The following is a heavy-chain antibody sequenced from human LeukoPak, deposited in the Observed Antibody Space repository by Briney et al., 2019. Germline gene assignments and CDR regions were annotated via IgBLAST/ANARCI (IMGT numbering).Heavy chain of an antibody. CDR1: GFTFSSYW. CDR2: IKSDGST. CDR3: ATHGDYYFDY. Sequence: PGGSLRLSCAASGFTFSSYWMHWVRQTPGKGLMWVSRIKSDGSTIYADSVKGRFTISRDNAKNSLNLQMNSLRAEDTAVYYCATHGDYYFDYWGQGTLVTVSS. D-gene: IGHD4-17*01. J-gene: IGHJ4*02. V-gene: IGHV3-74*01.